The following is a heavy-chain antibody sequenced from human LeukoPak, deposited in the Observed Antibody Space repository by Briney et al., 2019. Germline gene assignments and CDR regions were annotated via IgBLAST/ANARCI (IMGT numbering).Heavy chain of an antibody. D-gene: IGHD6-13*01. CDR3: ARDHIAAAGRDMDYYGMDV. V-gene: IGHV1-69*04. J-gene: IGHJ6*02. Sequence: ASVKVSCKASGGTFSSYAISWVRQAPGQGLEWMGRIIPILGIANYAQKFQGRVTITADKSTSTAYMELSSLRSEDTAVYYCARDHIAAAGRDMDYYGMDVWGQGTTVTVSS. CDR1: GGTFSSYA. CDR2: IIPILGIA.